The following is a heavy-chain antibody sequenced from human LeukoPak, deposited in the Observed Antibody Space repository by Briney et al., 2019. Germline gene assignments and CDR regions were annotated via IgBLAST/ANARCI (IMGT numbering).Heavy chain of an antibody. Sequence: PGGSLRLSCAASGFTFSSYGMHWVRQAPGKGLEWVAFIRYDGSNKYYADSVKGRFTISRDNSKNTLYLQMNSLRAEDTAVYYCAKLAIRVVPAAALDYWGQGTLVTVSS. V-gene: IGHV3-30*02. J-gene: IGHJ4*02. D-gene: IGHD2-2*01. CDR2: IRYDGSNK. CDR1: GFTFSSYG. CDR3: AKLAIRVVPAAALDY.